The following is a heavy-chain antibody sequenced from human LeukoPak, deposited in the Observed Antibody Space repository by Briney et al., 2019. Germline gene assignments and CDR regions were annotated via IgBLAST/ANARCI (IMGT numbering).Heavy chain of an antibody. CDR3: ATQRITMVRGVIITWYYFDY. V-gene: IGHV4-39*01. CDR2: IYYSGST. D-gene: IGHD3-10*01. CDR1: GGSISSSSYY. J-gene: IGHJ4*02. Sequence: SETLSLTCTVSGGSISSSSYYWGWIRQPPGRGLEWIGSIYYSGSTYYNPSLKSRVTISVDTSKNQFSLKLSSVTAADTAVYYCATQRITMVRGVIITWYYFDYWGQGTLVTVSS.